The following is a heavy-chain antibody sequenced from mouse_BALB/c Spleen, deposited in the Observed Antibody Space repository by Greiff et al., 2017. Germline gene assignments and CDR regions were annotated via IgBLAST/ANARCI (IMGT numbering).Heavy chain of an antibody. D-gene: IGHD2-12*01. CDR1: GFTFSSYT. Sequence: EVKLMESGGGLVQPGGSLKLSCAASGFTFSSYTMSWVRQTPEKRLEWVAYISNGGGSTYYPDTVKGRFTISRDNAKNTLYLQMSSLKSEDTAMYYCARHADDGGFDYWGQGTTLTVSS. V-gene: IGHV5-12-2*01. J-gene: IGHJ2*01. CDR2: ISNGGGST. CDR3: ARHADDGGFDY.